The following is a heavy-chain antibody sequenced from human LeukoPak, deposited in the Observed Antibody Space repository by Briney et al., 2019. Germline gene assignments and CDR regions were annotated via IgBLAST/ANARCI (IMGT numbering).Heavy chain of an antibody. D-gene: IGHD2-15*01. CDR2: ISSSSGYI. CDR1: GFTFGDYA. J-gene: IGHJ4*02. V-gene: IGHV3-21*01. Sequence: GGSLRLSCTASGFTFGDYAMTWVRQAPGKGLEWVSSISSSSGYIYYADSVKGRFTISRDNAKNSVYLQMNSLRAEDTAVYYCARGSLSYFDYWGQGTLVTVSS. CDR3: ARGSLSYFDY.